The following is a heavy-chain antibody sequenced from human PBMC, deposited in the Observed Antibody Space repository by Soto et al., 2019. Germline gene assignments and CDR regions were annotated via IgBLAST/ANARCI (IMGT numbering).Heavy chain of an antibody. CDR2: IIPIFDTT. CDR3: ARGHLGGGWVLQYSSFDN. CDR1: GGTFSSYA. J-gene: IGHJ3*02. D-gene: IGHD5-12*01. Sequence: QVQLVQSGAEVKKPGSSVKVSCEASGGTFSSYAISWVRQAPGQGLEWMGGIIPIFDTTNYAQKFQRRLTMTADKSTSAAYMELCSLRSEDPAVYFCARGHLGGGWVLQYSSFDNWGQGIVVTVSA. V-gene: IGHV1-69*06.